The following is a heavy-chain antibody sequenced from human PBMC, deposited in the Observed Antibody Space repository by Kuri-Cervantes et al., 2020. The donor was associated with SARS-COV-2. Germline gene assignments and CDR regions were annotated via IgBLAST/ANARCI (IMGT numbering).Heavy chain of an antibody. CDR1: GFTFRSYA. CDR3: AFTVRSTTRWYYMDV. D-gene: IGHD2-15*01. CDR2: ISWYGGST. J-gene: IGHJ6*03. Sequence: GESLKISCAASGFTFRSYAMSWVRQAPGKGLEWVSRISWYGGSTYYADSVKGRFTISRDNSKNSLYLQMNSLRPEGTALYYCAFTVRSTTRWYYMDVWGKGTTVTGSS. V-gene: IGHV3-43*01.